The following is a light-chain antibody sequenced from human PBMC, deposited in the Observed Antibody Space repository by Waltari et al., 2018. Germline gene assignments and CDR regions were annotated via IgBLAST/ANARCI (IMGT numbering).Light chain of an antibody. CDR1: QGVSSS. CDR2: GAS. CDR3: QQYNAWPRT. V-gene: IGKV3-15*01. J-gene: IGKJ1*01. Sequence: EIVMTPSPATLSVSPGDRATLPCRACQGVSSSLAWYQEKPGQAPRLLIYGASTRATGIPGRISGSGSGAEFTLTISSLQSEDSAVYYCQQYNAWPRTFGQGTKLEVK.